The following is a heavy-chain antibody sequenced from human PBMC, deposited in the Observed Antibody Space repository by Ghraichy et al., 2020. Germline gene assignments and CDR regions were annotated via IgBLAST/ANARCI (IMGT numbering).Heavy chain of an antibody. D-gene: IGHD4-17*01. CDR3: ARVNGDPDY. V-gene: IGHV1-8*01. CDR2: MNLKSGHR. CDR1: GYTFSSYD. J-gene: IGHJ4*02. Sequence: ASVNVSCKASGYTFSSYDINWVRQATGQGLEWMGWMNLKSGHRGYAQKFQGRVTMTSNPAITTAYMELNSLTSEDTAVYYCARVNGDPDYWGQGTLVTVSS.